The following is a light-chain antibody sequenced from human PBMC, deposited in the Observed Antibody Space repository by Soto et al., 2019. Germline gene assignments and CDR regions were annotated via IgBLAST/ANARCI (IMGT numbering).Light chain of an antibody. CDR3: QSYDRSLSGHVV. J-gene: IGLJ2*01. V-gene: IGLV1-40*01. CDR2: RNT. CDR1: SSNIGAGYD. Sequence: QSVLTQPPSVSGAPGQRVTISCTGSSSNIGAGYDVHWYQQLPGTAPKLLIYRNTNRPSGVPDRFSGSKSGTSASLAITGLQAEDEADYYCQSYDRSLSGHVVFGGGTKVTVL.